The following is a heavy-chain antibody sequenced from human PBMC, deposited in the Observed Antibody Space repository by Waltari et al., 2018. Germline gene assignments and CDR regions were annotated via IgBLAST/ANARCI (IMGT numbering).Heavy chain of an antibody. Sequence: QVQLVQSGAEVKKPGSSVKVSCKASGGTFSSYAISWVRQAPGQGLEWMGGIIPIFGTANYAQKFQGRVTITADKSTSTAYMELSSLRSEDTAVYYCARGGGGYYYDSSGALDYWGQGTLVTVSS. D-gene: IGHD3-22*01. CDR2: IIPIFGTA. J-gene: IGHJ4*02. CDR3: ARGGGGYYYDSSGALDY. CDR1: GGTFSSYA. V-gene: IGHV1-69*14.